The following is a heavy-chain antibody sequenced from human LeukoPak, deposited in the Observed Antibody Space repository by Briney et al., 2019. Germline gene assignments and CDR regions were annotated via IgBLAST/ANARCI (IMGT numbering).Heavy chain of an antibody. Sequence: GGSLRLSCAAYGFTFSIYWMHWVRHAPGKGLVWVSRIKSDGSTRYADSGKGRFTVSRDNAKNTVSLQMNSLRAEDTGVYYCARAPSEIGGYYPEYFRHWGQGNLVIVSS. V-gene: IGHV3-74*01. D-gene: IGHD3-22*01. J-gene: IGHJ1*01. CDR2: IKSDGST. CDR1: GFTFSIYW. CDR3: ARAPSEIGGYYPEYFRH.